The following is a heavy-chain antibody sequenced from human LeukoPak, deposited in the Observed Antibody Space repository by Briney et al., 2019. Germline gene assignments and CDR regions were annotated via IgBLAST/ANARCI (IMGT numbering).Heavy chain of an antibody. CDR3: TRDTSYYYDSSGYYYVGSYFDY. CDR2: IRSKAYGGTT. Sequence: TGRSLRLSCTASGFTFGDYAMSWVRQAPGKGLEWVGFIRSKAYGGTTEYAASVKGRFTISRDDSKSIAYLQMNSLKTEDTAVYYCTRDTSYYYDSSGYYYVGSYFDYWAREPWSPSPQ. CDR1: GFTFGDYA. V-gene: IGHV3-49*04. D-gene: IGHD3-22*01. J-gene: IGHJ4*02.